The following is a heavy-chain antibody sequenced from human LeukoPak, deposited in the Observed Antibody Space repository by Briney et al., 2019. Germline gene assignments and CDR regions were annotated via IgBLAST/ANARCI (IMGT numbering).Heavy chain of an antibody. Sequence: GGSLRGSCAVSGLTFSSSWMDWVRQAPGKGLEWVASINPDGNKKYSADSVKGRFTISSDNAENSLYLQMNSLRVEDTAFYYCARDLAYSRLDYWGQGMLVTVSS. J-gene: IGHJ4*02. V-gene: IGHV3-7*01. CDR1: GLTFSSSW. CDR3: ARDLAYSRLDY. CDR2: INPDGNKK. D-gene: IGHD5-18*01.